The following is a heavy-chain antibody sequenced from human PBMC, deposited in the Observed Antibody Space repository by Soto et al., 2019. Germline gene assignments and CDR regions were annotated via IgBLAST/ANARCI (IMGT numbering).Heavy chain of an antibody. D-gene: IGHD3-10*01. Sequence: LSLTCAVYGGSFSGYYWSWIRQPPGKGLEWIGEINHSGSTNYNPSLKSRVTISVDTSKNQFSLKLSSVTAADTAVYYCARGGVLLWFGEKNWFDPWGQGTLVTVYS. CDR1: GGSFSGYY. V-gene: IGHV4-34*01. CDR2: INHSGST. CDR3: ARGGVLLWFGEKNWFDP. J-gene: IGHJ5*02.